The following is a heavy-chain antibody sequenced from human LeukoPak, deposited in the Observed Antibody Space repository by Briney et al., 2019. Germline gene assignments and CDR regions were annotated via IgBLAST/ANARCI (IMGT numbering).Heavy chain of an antibody. J-gene: IGHJ4*02. V-gene: IGHV4-4*07. CDR1: GASISNYQ. D-gene: IGHD4-11*01. CDR3: VRDGYSTAWGYYSDS. Sequence: SETLSLTCTVSGASISNYQWSWIRQTAGKRLEWIGHIDSRGGTYYNPSLKSGVTMSVDTSKNQVFVKLTSVTAADTAVYYCVRDGYSTAWGYYSDSWGQGILVTVSS. CDR2: IDSRGGT.